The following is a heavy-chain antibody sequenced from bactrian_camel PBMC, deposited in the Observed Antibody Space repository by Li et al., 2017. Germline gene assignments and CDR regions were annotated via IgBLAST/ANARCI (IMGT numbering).Heavy chain of an antibody. V-gene: IGHV3S6*01. D-gene: IGHD4*01. CDR2: IDSNDNRR. Sequence: HVQLVESGGGSVQAGGSLRLTCSGVTYSPYCMTWFRQTTGEEREEREGVAVIDSNDNRRFNNAVKGRFTVSKDNAKNTLYLEMNSLNPEDTGTYYCAADGPKLASDYEFCSPEYGMDYWGGGTQVTVS. J-gene: IGHJ7*01. CDR1: GVTYSPYC.